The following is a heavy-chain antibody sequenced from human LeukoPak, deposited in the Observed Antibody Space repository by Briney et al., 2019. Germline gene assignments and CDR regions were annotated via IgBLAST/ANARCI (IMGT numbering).Heavy chain of an antibody. CDR3: ARDEMAVAGKGIDY. J-gene: IGHJ4*02. Sequence: ASVKVSCTASGYTFTSYGINWVRQAPGQGLGWMGWISTYNGNINYAQNFQGRVTLTTDTSTSTAYMELRSLRSDDTALYYCARDEMAVAGKGIDYWGQGTLVTVSS. CDR1: GYTFTSYG. CDR2: ISTYNGNI. D-gene: IGHD6-19*01. V-gene: IGHV1-18*01.